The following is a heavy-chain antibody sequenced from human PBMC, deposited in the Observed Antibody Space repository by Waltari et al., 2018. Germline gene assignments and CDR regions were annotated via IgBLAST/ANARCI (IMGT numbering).Heavy chain of an antibody. CDR2: MSGRTGRT. CDR1: GFTFSNYA. CDR3: AKGISGTNSGIDF. V-gene: IGHV3-23*01. J-gene: IGHJ4*02. Sequence: EVQLLESGGGLVQPGGSLRLSCAASGFTFSNYAMSWVRQAPGKGVGWVSLMSGRTGRTYYADSVKGRFTISRDNSKNTLYLQMNSLRAEDTAVFYCAKGISGTNSGIDFWGQGTLVTVSS. D-gene: IGHD1-26*01.